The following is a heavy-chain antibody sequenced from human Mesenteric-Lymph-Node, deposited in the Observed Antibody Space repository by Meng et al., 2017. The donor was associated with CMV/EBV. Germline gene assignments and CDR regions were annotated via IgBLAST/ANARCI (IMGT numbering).Heavy chain of an antibody. CDR3: ARGRDSSWYVWFDP. CDR2: IYYSGST. V-gene: IGHV4-31*02. J-gene: IGHJ5*02. CDR1: GGSISSGGYY. Sequence: SGGSISSGGYYWSWIRQHPGKGLEWIGYIYYSGSTYYNPSLKSRVTISVDTSKNQFSLRLSSVTAADTAVYYCARGRDSSWYVWFDPWGQGTLVTVSS. D-gene: IGHD6-13*01.